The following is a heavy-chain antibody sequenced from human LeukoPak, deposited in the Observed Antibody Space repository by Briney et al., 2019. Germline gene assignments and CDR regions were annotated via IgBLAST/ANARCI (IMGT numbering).Heavy chain of an antibody. Sequence: PGGSLRLSCAASEFTFSSYSMNWVRQAPGKGLEWVANIKQDGSEKYYVDSMKGRFTISRDNAKNSLYLQMNSLRAEDTAVYYCARDKTYTSSADYWGQGTLVTVSS. D-gene: IGHD6-6*01. V-gene: IGHV3-7*01. CDR1: EFTFSSYS. CDR2: IKQDGSEK. CDR3: ARDKTYTSSADY. J-gene: IGHJ4*02.